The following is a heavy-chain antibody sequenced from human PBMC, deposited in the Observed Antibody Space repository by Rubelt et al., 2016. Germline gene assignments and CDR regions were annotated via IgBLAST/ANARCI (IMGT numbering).Heavy chain of an antibody. V-gene: IGHV3-13*04. Sequence: DEQLVVSGGDLVQPGGSLRLSCAASGFTLSRYDMHWVRQTPENGLEWVSSIGSAGDTYYLGSVKGRFTISRTNAKDSLYLQMNRLGAGDTAMYVCVREDDTLSVGAFDVWGQGTMVTVSS. CDR3: VREDDTLSVGAFDV. CDR1: GFTLSRYD. J-gene: IGHJ3*01. D-gene: IGHD1-26*01. CDR2: IGSAGDT.